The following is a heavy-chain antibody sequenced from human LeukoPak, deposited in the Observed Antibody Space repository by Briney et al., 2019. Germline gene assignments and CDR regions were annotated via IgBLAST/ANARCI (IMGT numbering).Heavy chain of an antibody. CDR1: GGSISSYS. Sequence: SETLSLTCTVSGGSISSYSWSWIRQPPGKGLEWIGYIYYSGSTNYNPSLKSRVTISVDTSKNQFSLKLSSVTAADTAVYYCARSMVRGVTRNLFDYWGQGTLVTVSS. J-gene: IGHJ4*02. D-gene: IGHD3-10*01. V-gene: IGHV4-59*01. CDR2: IYYSGST. CDR3: ARSMVRGVTRNLFDY.